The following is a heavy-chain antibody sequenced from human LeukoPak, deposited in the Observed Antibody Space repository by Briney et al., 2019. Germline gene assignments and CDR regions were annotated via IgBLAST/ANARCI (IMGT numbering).Heavy chain of an antibody. D-gene: IGHD6-19*01. Sequence: PGGSLRLPCAASGFTFSSYAMSWVRQAPGKGLEWVSAISGSGGSTYYADSVKGRFTISRDNSKNTLYLQMNSLRAEDTAVYYCAKSRIAVAGTGLDYWGQGTLVTVSS. CDR2: ISGSGGST. CDR1: GFTFSSYA. V-gene: IGHV3-23*01. J-gene: IGHJ4*02. CDR3: AKSRIAVAGTGLDY.